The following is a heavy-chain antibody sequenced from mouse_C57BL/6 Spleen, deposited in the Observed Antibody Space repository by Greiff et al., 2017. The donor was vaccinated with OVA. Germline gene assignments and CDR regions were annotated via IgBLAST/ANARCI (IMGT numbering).Heavy chain of an antibody. CDR3: ATLWPYY. CDR1: GYTFTNYW. J-gene: IGHJ2*01. D-gene: IGHD1-1*01. Sequence: VQLQESGAELVRPGTSVKMSCKASGYTFTNYWIGWAKQRPGHGLEWIGDLYPGGGYTNYNEKFKGKATLTADKSSSTAYMQLSRLTSEDSAVYYCATLWPYYWGQGTTLTVSS. CDR2: LYPGGGYT. V-gene: IGHV1-63*01.